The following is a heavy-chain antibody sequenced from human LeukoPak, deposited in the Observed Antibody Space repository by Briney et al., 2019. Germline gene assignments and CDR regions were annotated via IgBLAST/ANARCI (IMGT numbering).Heavy chain of an antibody. CDR1: GLAFSTYA. V-gene: IGHV3-23*01. Sequence: GGSLRLSCVASGLAFSTYAMGWVRQVPGKGLEWVSSVSESGAGTYYADSVKGRFTISRDNSKNTLYLQMNSLRAEDTAVYYCAREWYYDILTGYYNDAFDIWGQGTMVTVSS. CDR3: AREWYYDILTGYYNDAFDI. CDR2: VSESGAGT. D-gene: IGHD3-9*01. J-gene: IGHJ3*02.